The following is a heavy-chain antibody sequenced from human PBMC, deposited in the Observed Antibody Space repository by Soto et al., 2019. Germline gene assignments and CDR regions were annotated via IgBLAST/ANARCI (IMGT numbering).Heavy chain of an antibody. D-gene: IGHD6-19*01. CDR1: GFTFSSYA. Sequence: GGSLRLSCAASGFTFSSYAMSWVRQAPGKGLEWVSAISGSGGSTYYADSVKGRFTISRDNSKNTLYLQMNSLRAEDTAVYYCAHSPAGYSSGWYGDYWGQGTLVTVSS. J-gene: IGHJ4*02. CDR2: ISGSGGST. V-gene: IGHV3-23*01. CDR3: AHSPAGYSSGWYGDY.